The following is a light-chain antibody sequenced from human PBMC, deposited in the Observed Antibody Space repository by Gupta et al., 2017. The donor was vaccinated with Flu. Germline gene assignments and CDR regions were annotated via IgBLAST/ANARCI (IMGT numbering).Light chain of an antibody. CDR3: QVWDSSSDQVV. CDR1: NIGIKI. CDR2: ADS. Sequence: QTARITGGENNIGIKIVHWYQQRPGQAPVLVVDADSDRPSGIPERFSGSNSGNTATLTISRVEAGDEADYYCQVWDSSSDQVVLGGGTKLTVL. J-gene: IGLJ2*01. V-gene: IGLV3-21*02.